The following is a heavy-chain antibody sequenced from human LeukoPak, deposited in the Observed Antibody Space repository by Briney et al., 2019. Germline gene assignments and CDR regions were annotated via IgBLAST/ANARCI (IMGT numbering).Heavy chain of an antibody. CDR1: GGSISSYY. Sequence: ETLSLTCTVSGGSISSYYWSWIRQPPGKGLEWVSSISSSSSYIYYADSVKGRFTISRDNAKNSLYLQMNSLRAEDTAVYYCASVSYYGSGSYYPYEYYYYGMDVWGQGTTVTVSS. J-gene: IGHJ6*02. CDR3: ASVSYYGSGSYYPYEYYYYGMDV. V-gene: IGHV3-21*01. D-gene: IGHD3-10*01. CDR2: ISSSSSYI.